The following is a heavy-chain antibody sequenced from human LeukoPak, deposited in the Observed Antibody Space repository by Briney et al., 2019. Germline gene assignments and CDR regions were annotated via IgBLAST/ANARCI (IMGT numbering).Heavy chain of an antibody. V-gene: IGHV1-18*01. J-gene: IGHJ4*02. CDR3: ARRPYSSGPDY. CDR1: GYTFTSYG. CDR2: ISAYNGNT. D-gene: IGHD6-19*01. Sequence: ASVKVSCKASGYTFTSYGISWVRQAPGQGLEWMGRISAYNGNTNYAQKFQGRVTMTRDTSISTAYMELSRLRSDDTAVYYCARRPYSSGPDYWGQGTLVTVSS.